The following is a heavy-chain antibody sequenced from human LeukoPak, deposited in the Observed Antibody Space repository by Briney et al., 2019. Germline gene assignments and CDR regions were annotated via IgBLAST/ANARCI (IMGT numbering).Heavy chain of an antibody. D-gene: IGHD2-15*01. CDR1: GFTFSSYW. CDR2: INSDGGST. V-gene: IGHV3-74*01. J-gene: IGHJ4*02. CDR3: ARDRCSGGSCYSGDSYFGY. Sequence: GGSLRLSCAASGFTFSSYWMHWVRQAPGKGLVWVSRINSDGGSTSYADSVKGRFTTSRDNAKNTLYLQMNSLRAEDTAVYYCARDRCSGGSCYSGDSYFGYWGQGTLVTVSS.